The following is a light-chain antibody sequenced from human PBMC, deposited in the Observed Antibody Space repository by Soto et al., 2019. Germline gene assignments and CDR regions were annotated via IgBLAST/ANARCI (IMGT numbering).Light chain of an antibody. CDR2: LNSDGSH. CDR1: SGHSSYA. V-gene: IGLV4-69*01. CDR3: QTWGTGIHV. Sequence: QLVLTQSPSASASLGASVKLTCTLSSGHSSYAIAWHQQQPEKGPRYLMKLNSDGSHSKGDGIPDRFSGSSSGAERYLTISTLQSADAADFNCQTWGTGIHVFGGGTKLTVL. J-gene: IGLJ2*01.